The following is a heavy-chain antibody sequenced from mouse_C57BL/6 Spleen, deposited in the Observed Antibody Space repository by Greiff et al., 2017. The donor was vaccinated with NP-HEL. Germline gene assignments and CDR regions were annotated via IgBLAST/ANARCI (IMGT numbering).Heavy chain of an antibody. V-gene: IGHV5-6*01. CDR2: ISSGGSYT. J-gene: IGHJ3*01. CDR3: ARQRAY. Sequence: EVKVVESGGDLVKPGGSLKLSCAASGFTFSSYGMSWVRQTPDKRLEWVATISSGGSYTYYPDSVKGRFTISRDNAKNTLYLRMSSLKSEDTAMYYCARQRAYWGQGTLVTVSA. CDR1: GFTFSSYG.